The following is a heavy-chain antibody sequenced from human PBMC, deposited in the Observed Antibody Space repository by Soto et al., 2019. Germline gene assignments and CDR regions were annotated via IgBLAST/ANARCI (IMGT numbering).Heavy chain of an antibody. Sequence: QITLNESGPTQVKPRQNLTLTCTFSGLSLTTTGVGVGWIRQSPGKAPEWLALIYWADDKRYSPSLKSRLTITKDTSKNQVVLTMADLDPADTATYYCAHRVLRTVFGLVTTTAIYFDFWGQGTPVAVSS. CDR2: IYWADDK. V-gene: IGHV2-5*02. CDR3: AHRVLRTVFGLVTTTAIYFDF. CDR1: GLSLTTTGVG. J-gene: IGHJ4*02. D-gene: IGHD3-3*01.